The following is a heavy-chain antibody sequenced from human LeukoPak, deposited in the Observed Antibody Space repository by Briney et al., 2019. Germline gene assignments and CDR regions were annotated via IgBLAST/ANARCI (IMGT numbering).Heavy chain of an antibody. V-gene: IGHV3-23*01. CDR3: AKDLRYSSSVNYFDY. J-gene: IGHJ4*02. CDR2: ISGSGGST. CDR1: GFTFSDYY. Sequence: GGSLRLSCAASGFTFSDYYMSWVRQAPGKGLEWVSAISGSGGSTYYADSVKGRFTISRDNSKNTLYLQMNSLRAEDTAVYYCAKDLRYSSSVNYFDYWGQGTLVTVSS. D-gene: IGHD6-6*01.